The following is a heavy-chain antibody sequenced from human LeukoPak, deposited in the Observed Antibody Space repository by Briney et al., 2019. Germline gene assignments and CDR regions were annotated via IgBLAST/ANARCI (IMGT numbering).Heavy chain of an antibody. CDR3: ARATPSVDI. J-gene: IGHJ3*02. V-gene: IGHV4-61*02. CDR2: IYTSGST. Sequence: SETLSLTCTVSGGSISSGSYYWSWIRQPAGKGLEWIGRIYTSGSTNYNPSLKDRATISVDTSKNQFSLKLSSVTAADTAVYYCARATPSVDIWGQGTMVTVSS. CDR1: GGSISSGSYY.